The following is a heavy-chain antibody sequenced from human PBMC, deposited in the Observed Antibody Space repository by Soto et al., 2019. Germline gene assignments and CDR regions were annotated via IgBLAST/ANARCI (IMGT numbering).Heavy chain of an antibody. J-gene: IGHJ4*02. Sequence: EVQLVESGGGSVQPGGSLRLSCVASGITFSGYWMHWVRQVPGKGLVWVARVDSDGSGTSYADSVKGRFTISRDNAKNTLYLQMNSLRVEDTAVYYCATSLEHWGQGIPVTVSS. CDR1: GITFSGYW. CDR3: ATSLEH. V-gene: IGHV3-74*01. CDR2: VDSDGSGT.